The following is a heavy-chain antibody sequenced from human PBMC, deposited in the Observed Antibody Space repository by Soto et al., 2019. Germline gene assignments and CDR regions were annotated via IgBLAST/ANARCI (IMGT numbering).Heavy chain of an antibody. D-gene: IGHD2-15*01. V-gene: IGHV4-59*01. CDR3: ARVGGVAARTFDY. J-gene: IGHJ4*02. CDR2: LYYSGNT. Sequence: LSLTCTVSGGSISPVYWSWVRQPPVKGLELIGYLYYSGNTNYNPSLKSRVTISVDASKNQVSLRLTSVTAADTAVYYCARVGGVAARTFDYWGQGTVVTVSS. CDR1: GGSISPVY.